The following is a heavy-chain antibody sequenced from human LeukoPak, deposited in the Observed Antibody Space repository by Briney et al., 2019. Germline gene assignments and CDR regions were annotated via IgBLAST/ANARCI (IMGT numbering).Heavy chain of an antibody. CDR3: ARDSSGWTHYFDH. Sequence: SETLSLTCTVSGGSISRYYWSWIRQPPGKGLEWIGYIYYSGSTNYNPSLQSRVTISVDTSKNQFSLKLSSVTAADTAVYYCARDSSGWTHYFDHWGQGTLVTVSS. CDR1: GGSISRYY. V-gene: IGHV4-59*01. D-gene: IGHD6-19*01. CDR2: IYYSGST. J-gene: IGHJ4*02.